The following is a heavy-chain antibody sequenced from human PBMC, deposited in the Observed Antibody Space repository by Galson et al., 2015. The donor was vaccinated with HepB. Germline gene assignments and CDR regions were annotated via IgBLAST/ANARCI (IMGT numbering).Heavy chain of an antibody. CDR1: GFPFNSYG. J-gene: IGHJ4*02. CDR2: ISYDGSNE. V-gene: IGHV3-30*18. CDR3: AKDIRWT. Sequence: SLRLSCAASGFPFNSYGMHWVRQAPGKGLEWVAVISYDGSNENYADYVKGRFTISRDNAKHTLYLQMNSLSPEDTGVYYCAKDIRWTWGQGTLVTVSS. D-gene: IGHD3/OR15-3a*01.